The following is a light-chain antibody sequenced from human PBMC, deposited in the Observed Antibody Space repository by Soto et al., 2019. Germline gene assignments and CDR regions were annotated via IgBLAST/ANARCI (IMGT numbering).Light chain of an antibody. Sequence: QSVLTQPPSASGTPGQRVTISCSGSSSNIGSNYVYWYQQLPGTAPKLLIYSNNQRPSGVPDRFSGSKSGTSASLAISGLRSEDEADYYCAAWDDSLSVNWVFGGGTQLTVL. CDR2: SNN. CDR1: SSNIGSNY. CDR3: AAWDDSLSVNWV. J-gene: IGLJ3*02. V-gene: IGLV1-47*02.